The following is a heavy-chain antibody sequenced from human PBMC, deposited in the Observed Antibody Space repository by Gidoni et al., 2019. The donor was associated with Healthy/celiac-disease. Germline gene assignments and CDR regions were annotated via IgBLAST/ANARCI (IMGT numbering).Heavy chain of an antibody. J-gene: IGHJ6*02. Sequence: QVQPVQSGAEVKKPGSSVKVSCKASGGTFSSYAISWVRQAPGQGLEWMGGIIPVFGTANYAQKFQGRVTITADESTSTAYMELSSLRSEDTAVYYCARARDSSSWYYYYGMDVWGQGTTVTVSS. V-gene: IGHV1-69*01. CDR3: ARARDSSSWYYYYGMDV. CDR2: IIPVFGTA. CDR1: GGTFSSYA. D-gene: IGHD6-13*01.